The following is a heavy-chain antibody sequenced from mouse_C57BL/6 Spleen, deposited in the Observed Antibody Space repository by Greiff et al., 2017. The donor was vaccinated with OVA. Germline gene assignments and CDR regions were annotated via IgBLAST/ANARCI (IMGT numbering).Heavy chain of an antibody. Sequence: QVQLQQPGAELVMPGASVKLSCKASGYTFTSYWMHWVKQRPGQGLEWIGEIDPSDSYTNYNQKFKGKSTLTLDKSSSTAYMQLSSLTSEDSAVSYCSSCGFDYWGQGTTLTVSS. J-gene: IGHJ2*01. CDR1: GYTFTSYW. CDR3: SSCGFDY. CDR2: IDPSDSYT. V-gene: IGHV1-69*01. D-gene: IGHD1-1*02.